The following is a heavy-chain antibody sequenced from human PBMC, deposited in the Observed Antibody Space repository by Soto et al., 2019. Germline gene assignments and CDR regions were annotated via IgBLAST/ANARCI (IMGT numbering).Heavy chain of an antibody. CDR3: AIRTGQLAIISEFDGDWFFEV. J-gene: IGHJ2*01. D-gene: IGHD2-2*01. CDR1: GYTFTDYY. Sequence: QEQLVQSGAEVKKPGASLKVSCKASGYTFTDYYIHWVRQAPGQGLQWVGWINPDSGGTNLAQRFKGSVTMTSDTSINTAYMELSSLRSDDTAVYYCAIRTGQLAIISEFDGDWFFEVWGRGTLVTVSS. V-gene: IGHV1-2*02. CDR2: INPDSGGT.